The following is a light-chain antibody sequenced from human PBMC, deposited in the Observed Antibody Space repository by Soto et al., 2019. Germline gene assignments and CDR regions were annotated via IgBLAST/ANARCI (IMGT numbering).Light chain of an antibody. CDR1: SSDVGGYNF. Sequence: QSALTQPASVSGSPGQSITISCTGTSSDVGGYNFVSWYQQHPGKAPKLMIYEVSNRPSGVSNRFSGSKSDNTASLTISGLKAEDEADYYCSSYTSSSTLDVLFGGGTKVTVL. CDR2: EVS. J-gene: IGLJ2*01. CDR3: SSYTSSSTLDVL. V-gene: IGLV2-14*01.